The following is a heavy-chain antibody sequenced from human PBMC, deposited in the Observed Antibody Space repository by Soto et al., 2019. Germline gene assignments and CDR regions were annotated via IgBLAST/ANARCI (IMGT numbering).Heavy chain of an antibody. Sequence: ASVKVSCKASGYTFTSYGISWVRQAPGQGLAWMGWISAYNGNTDYAQKLQGRVTMTTDTSTSTAYMELRSLRSDDTAVYYCARDLGGSYFLDYYYYGMDVWGQGTTVTVSS. D-gene: IGHD1-26*01. CDR2: ISAYNGNT. CDR1: GYTFTSYG. CDR3: ARDLGGSYFLDYYYYGMDV. V-gene: IGHV1-18*01. J-gene: IGHJ6*02.